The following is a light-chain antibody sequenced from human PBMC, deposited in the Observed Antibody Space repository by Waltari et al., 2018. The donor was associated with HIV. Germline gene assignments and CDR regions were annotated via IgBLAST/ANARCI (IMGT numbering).Light chain of an antibody. CDR1: RSHIGAGNV. J-gene: IGLJ2*01. CDR2: SDI. Sequence: QSALTQPPSVSGAPGQRVTISCTGTRSHIGAGNVVHGYQHLPGTAPKLLVYSDINRPSGVPDRFSGSKSGTSASLVITGLQAEDEADYYCQSYDSSLRASVFGGGTKLTVL. CDR3: QSYDSSLRASV. V-gene: IGLV1-40*01.